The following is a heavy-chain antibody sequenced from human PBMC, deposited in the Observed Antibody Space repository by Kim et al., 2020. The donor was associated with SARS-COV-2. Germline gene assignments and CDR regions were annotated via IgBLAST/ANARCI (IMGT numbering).Heavy chain of an antibody. J-gene: IGHJ4*02. CDR3: AADRFYSSGWSGSFDY. Sequence: KFQERVTITRDMSTSTAYMELSSLRSEDTAVYYCAADRFYSSGWSGSFDYWGQGTLVTVSS. D-gene: IGHD6-19*01. V-gene: IGHV1-58*01.